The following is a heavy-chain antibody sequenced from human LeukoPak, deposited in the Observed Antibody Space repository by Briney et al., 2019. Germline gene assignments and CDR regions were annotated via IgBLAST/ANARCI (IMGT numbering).Heavy chain of an antibody. D-gene: IGHD3-10*01. J-gene: IGHJ4*02. CDR2: IYYSGST. V-gene: IGHV4-30-4*08. CDR1: GGSISSGDYY. CDR3: ARGWTMVRGVPSLDY. Sequence: PSETLSLTCTVSGGSISSGDYYWSWIRQPPGKGLKWIGYIYYSGSTYYNPSLKSRVTISGDTSKNQFSLKLSSVTAADTAVYYCARGWTMVRGVPSLDYWGQGTLVTVSS.